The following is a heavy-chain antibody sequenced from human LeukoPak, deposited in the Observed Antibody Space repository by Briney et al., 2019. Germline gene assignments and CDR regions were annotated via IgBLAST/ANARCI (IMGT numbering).Heavy chain of an antibody. Sequence: SETLSHTCTVSGGSINSYYWSWIRQPPGKGLEWIGYIYYSGSTSYNPSLKSRVTISVDTSKNQFSLKLSSVTAADTAVYYCARDRGTIAAHFDYWGQGTLVTVSS. V-gene: IGHV4-59*01. D-gene: IGHD6-6*01. CDR2: IYYSGST. CDR3: ARDRGTIAAHFDY. J-gene: IGHJ4*02. CDR1: GGSINSYY.